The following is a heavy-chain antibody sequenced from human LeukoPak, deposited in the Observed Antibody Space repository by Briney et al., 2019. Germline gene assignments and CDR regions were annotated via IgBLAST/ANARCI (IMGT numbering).Heavy chain of an antibody. CDR2: IYYSGST. D-gene: IGHD3-22*01. V-gene: IGHV4-59*08. CDR1: GGSMSTYY. J-gene: IGHJ4*02. Sequence: KPSETLSLTCTVSGGSMSTYYWSWIRQPPGKGLEWIGYIYYSGSTSYNPSLKSRVTISVDTSKNQCSLKLSSVTAADTAVYYCARQYYYDSHTFDYWGQGTLVTVSS. CDR3: ARQYYYDSHTFDY.